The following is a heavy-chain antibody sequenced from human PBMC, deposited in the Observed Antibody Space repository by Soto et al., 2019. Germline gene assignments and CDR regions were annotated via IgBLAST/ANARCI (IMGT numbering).Heavy chain of an antibody. Sequence: GSGPTLVNPTHTLTLTCTFSGLALSNSQVGVGWIRQPPGKALEWLAHVYWNDYKYYNLSLKSTLTIRTDNSKSLVVLTRTNMDPVDTATYYCAHLNTGGYYFDDWGQGALVTVS. V-gene: IGHV2-5*01. CDR3: AHLNTGGYYFDD. CDR1: GLALSNSQVG. D-gene: IGHD4-17*01. J-gene: IGHJ4*02. CDR2: VYWNDYK.